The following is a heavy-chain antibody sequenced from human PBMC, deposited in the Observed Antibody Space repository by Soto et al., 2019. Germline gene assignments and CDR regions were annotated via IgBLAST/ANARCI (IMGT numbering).Heavy chain of an antibody. CDR1: GYTFTGYY. Sequence: ASVKVSCKASGYTFTGYYMHWVRQAPGQGLEWMGWINPNSGGTNYAQKFQGWVTMTRDTSISTAYMELSRLRSDDTAVYYCARTSYCSGGSCLSYYYGMDVWGQGTTVNVS. V-gene: IGHV1-2*04. CDR2: INPNSGGT. D-gene: IGHD2-15*01. J-gene: IGHJ6*02. CDR3: ARTSYCSGGSCLSYYYGMDV.